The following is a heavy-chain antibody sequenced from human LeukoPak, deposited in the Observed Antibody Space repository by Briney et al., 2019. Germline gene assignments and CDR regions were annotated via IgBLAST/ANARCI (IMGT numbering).Heavy chain of an antibody. D-gene: IGHD3-22*01. J-gene: IGHJ4*02. CDR1: GGSISSSSYY. CDR2: IYSSGSA. V-gene: IGHV4-61*05. Sequence: SETLSLTCTVSGGSISSSSYYWGWIRQPPGKGLEWIGRIYSSGSANYNPSLKSRVTMSVDMSKNQLSLKLNSVTAADTAVYYCARGVGSSGHLDYWGQGTLVTVSS. CDR3: ARGVGSSGHLDY.